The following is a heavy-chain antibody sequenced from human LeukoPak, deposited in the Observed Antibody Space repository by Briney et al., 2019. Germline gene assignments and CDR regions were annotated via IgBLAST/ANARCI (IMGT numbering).Heavy chain of an antibody. Sequence: GGSLRLSCAASGFTFSSYAMSWVRQALGKGLEWVSAISGSGGSTYYADSVKGRFTISRDNSKNTLYLQMNSLRAEDTAVYYCAKDEAHTGEQDCWGQGTLVTVSS. CDR2: ISGSGGST. CDR3: AKDEAHTGEQDC. CDR1: GFTFSSYA. J-gene: IGHJ4*02. D-gene: IGHD7-27*01. V-gene: IGHV3-23*01.